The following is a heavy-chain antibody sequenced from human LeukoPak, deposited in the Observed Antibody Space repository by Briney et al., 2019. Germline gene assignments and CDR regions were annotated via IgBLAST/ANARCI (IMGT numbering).Heavy chain of an antibody. V-gene: IGHV4-34*01. J-gene: IGHJ5*02. CDR3: ARPYSSSWYPSWFDP. D-gene: IGHD6-13*01. CDR2: INHSGST. CDR1: GGSFSGYY. Sequence: SETLSLTCAVYGGSFSGYYWSWIRQPPGKGLEWIGEINHSGSTNYNPSLKSRVTISVDTSKNQFSLKLSSVTAADTAVYYCARPYSSSWYPSWFDPWGQGTLVTVSS.